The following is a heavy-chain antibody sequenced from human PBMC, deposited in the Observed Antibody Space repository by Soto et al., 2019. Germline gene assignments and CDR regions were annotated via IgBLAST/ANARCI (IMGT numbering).Heavy chain of an antibody. D-gene: IGHD3-3*01. Sequence: ASVKVSCKASGGTFSSYAISWVRQAPGQGLEWMGWISAYNGNTNYAQKLQGRVTVTTDTSTSTAYMELRSLRSDDTAVYYCARDLYDFWSGYYPTHFDYWGQGTLVTVSS. CDR2: ISAYNGNT. CDR3: ARDLYDFWSGYYPTHFDY. J-gene: IGHJ4*02. V-gene: IGHV1-18*01. CDR1: GGTFSSYA.